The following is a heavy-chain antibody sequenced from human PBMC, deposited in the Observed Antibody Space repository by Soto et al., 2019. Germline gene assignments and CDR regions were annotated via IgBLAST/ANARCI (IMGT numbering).Heavy chain of an antibody. J-gene: IGHJ6*02. Sequence: QLQLQESGPGLVKPSETLSLTCTVSGDSITSSGSYWGWIRQPPGKGLEWIGSIYYNGSTYYNPSLKSRVTISVDTSKNHSSLKLTSTTAADSAMYYCARHGGTSGWYPRIYYYGMIVWGQGTKVTVS. D-gene: IGHD6-19*01. CDR3: ARHGGTSGWYPRIYYYGMIV. CDR1: GDSITSSGSY. V-gene: IGHV4-39*01. CDR2: IYYNGST.